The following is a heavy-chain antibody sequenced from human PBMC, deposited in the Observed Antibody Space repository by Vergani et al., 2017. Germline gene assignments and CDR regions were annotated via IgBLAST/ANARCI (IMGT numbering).Heavy chain of an antibody. D-gene: IGHD3-22*01. V-gene: IGHV3-30-3*01. J-gene: IGHJ4*02. CDR3: ARITMIRPFDY. Sequence: QVQLVESGGGVVQPGRSLRLSCAASGFTFSSYAMHWVRQAPGKGLEWVAVISYDGSNKYYADSVKGRFTISRDNAKNSLYLQMNSLRAEDTALYYCARITMIRPFDYWGQGTLVTVSS. CDR1: GFTFSSYA. CDR2: ISYDGSNK.